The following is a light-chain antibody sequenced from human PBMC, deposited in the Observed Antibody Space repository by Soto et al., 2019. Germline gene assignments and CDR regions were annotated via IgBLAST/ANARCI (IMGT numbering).Light chain of an antibody. CDR2: DVS. CDR1: QSVDRY. J-gene: IGKJ5*01. CDR3: QQRKHWPPLT. Sequence: EVVLTQSPATLSLSPGERATLSCRASQSVDRYIAWYQQKPGQAPRLIIYDVSNRATGIPARFSGSGSGTDFTLTISSREPEDFAVYYCQQRKHWPPLTFGQGTRLEIK. V-gene: IGKV3-11*01.